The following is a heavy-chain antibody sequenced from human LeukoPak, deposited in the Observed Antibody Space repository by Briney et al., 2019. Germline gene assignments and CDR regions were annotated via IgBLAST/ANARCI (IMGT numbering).Heavy chain of an antibody. Sequence: ASVKVSCKTSGYTLTIYNINWVRQATGQGLEWMGWMNPNSGNTGYAQKFQGRVTITRNTSISTAYMELSSLRSEDTAIYYCARADGSSSIDYYHLDVWGKGTTVTVSS. CDR1: GYTLTIYN. CDR3: ARADGSSSIDYYHLDV. V-gene: IGHV1-8*03. J-gene: IGHJ6*03. CDR2: MNPNSGNT. D-gene: IGHD6-6*01.